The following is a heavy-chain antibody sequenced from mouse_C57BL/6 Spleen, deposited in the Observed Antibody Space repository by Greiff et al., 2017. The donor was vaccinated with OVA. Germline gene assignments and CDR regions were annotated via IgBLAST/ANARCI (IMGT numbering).Heavy chain of an antibody. CDR3: ARENYDANYAMDY. D-gene: IGHD2-4*01. V-gene: IGHV1-61*01. Sequence: VQLQQPGAELVRPGSSVKLSCKASGYTFTSYWMDWVKQRPGQGLEWIGNIYPSDSETHYNQKFKDKDTLTVEKSSSTSYIQHSSLTSEDSAVYYCARENYDANYAMDYWGQGTSVTVSS. CDR2: IYPSDSET. CDR1: GYTFTSYW. J-gene: IGHJ4*01.